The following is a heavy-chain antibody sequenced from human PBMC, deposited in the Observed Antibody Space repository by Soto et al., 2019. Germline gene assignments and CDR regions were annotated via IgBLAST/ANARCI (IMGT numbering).Heavy chain of an antibody. CDR3: AVGGYCSGGSCYGWFDP. V-gene: IGHV4-31*03. CDR2: IYYSGST. CDR1: GGSISSGGYY. Sequence: ALSLTCTVSGGSISSGGYYWSWIRQHPGKGLEWIGYIYYSGSTYYNPSLKSRVTISVDTSKNQFSLKLSSVTAADTAVYYCAVGGYCSGGSCYGWFDPWGQGTLVTVSS. D-gene: IGHD2-15*01. J-gene: IGHJ5*02.